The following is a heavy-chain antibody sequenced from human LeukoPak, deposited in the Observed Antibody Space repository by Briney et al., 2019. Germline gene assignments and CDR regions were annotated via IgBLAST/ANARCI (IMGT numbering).Heavy chain of an antibody. Sequence: PSETLSLTCTVSGYSIGSGYYWGWIRQPPGKGLEWIGSIFHSGSSYYNPSLKSRVTISVDTSKNQFSLKLSSVTAADTAVYYCARAFYYGGSFDYWGQGTLVTVSS. CDR3: ARAFYYGGSFDY. D-gene: IGHD4-23*01. V-gene: IGHV4-38-2*02. J-gene: IGHJ4*02. CDR2: IFHSGSS. CDR1: GYSIGSGYY.